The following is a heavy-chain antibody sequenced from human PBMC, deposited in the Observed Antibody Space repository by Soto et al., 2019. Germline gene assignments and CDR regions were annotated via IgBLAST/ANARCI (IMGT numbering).Heavy chain of an antibody. CDR2: ITPVFGTT. CDR3: GRVFPPDL. J-gene: IGHJ5*02. V-gene: IGHV1-69*18. D-gene: IGHD3-10*01. Sequence: QVQLVQSGPEVKKPGSSVKISCKASGGTLGSYVFSWVRQAPGHGLEWMGRITPVFGTTSYAQNFQDRLTVSADESTTTIHADLSGLTSDDTAVYYCGRVFPPDLWGQGALVTVSS. CDR1: GGTLGSYV.